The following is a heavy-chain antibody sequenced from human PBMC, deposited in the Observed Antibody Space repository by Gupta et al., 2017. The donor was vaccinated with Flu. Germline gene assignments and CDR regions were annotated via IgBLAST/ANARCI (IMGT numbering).Heavy chain of an antibody. CDR3: ARVPYSSSSFDY. CDR1: SYD. Sequence: SYDINWVRQAAGQGLEWMGWMNPNTGNTGYAQRVQGRVTLTKNTSTGTAYMELSGLRSDDTAVYYGARVPYSSSSFDYWGQGSLVTVSS. J-gene: IGHJ4*02. V-gene: IGHV1-8*01. D-gene: IGHD6-6*01. CDR2: MNPNTGNT.